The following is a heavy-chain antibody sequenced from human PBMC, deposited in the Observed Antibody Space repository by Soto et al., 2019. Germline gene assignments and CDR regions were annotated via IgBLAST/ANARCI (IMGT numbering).Heavy chain of an antibody. CDR3: ARDGNGDYGDYDAFDI. D-gene: IGHD4-17*01. CDR2: IYYSGST. CDR1: GGSISSYY. J-gene: IGHJ3*02. Sequence: SETLSLTCTVSGGSISSYYWSWIRQPPGKGLEWIGYIYYSGSTNYNPSLKSRVTISVDTSKNQFSLKLSSVTAADTAVYYCARDGNGDYGDYDAFDIWGQGTMVTVSS. V-gene: IGHV4-59*01.